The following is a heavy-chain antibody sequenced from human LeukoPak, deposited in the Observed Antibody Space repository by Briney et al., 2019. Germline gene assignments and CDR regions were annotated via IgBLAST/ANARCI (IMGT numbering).Heavy chain of an antibody. CDR1: GYTFTSYG. D-gene: IGHD3-22*01. CDR2: ISAYNGNT. V-gene: IGHV1-18*01. CDR3: ARVGYYDSSGYQNDAFDI. Sequence: GASVKVSCKASGYTFTSYGISWVRQAPGQGLEWMGWISAYNGNTNYAQKLQGRVTMTTDTSTSTAYMELRSLRSDDTAVYYCARVGYYDSSGYQNDAFDIWGQGTMVTVSS. J-gene: IGHJ3*02.